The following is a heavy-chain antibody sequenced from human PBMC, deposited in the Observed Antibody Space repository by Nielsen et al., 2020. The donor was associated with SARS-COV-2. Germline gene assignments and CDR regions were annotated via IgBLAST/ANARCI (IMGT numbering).Heavy chain of an antibody. Sequence: ASVKVSCKASGYTFTSYGISWVRQAPGQGLEWMGWISAYNGNTNYAQKLQGRVTITRDTSASTAYMELSSLRSEDTAVYYCARVGDAQWLEGDYWGQGTLVTVSS. J-gene: IGHJ4*02. CDR2: ISAYNGNT. V-gene: IGHV1-18*04. D-gene: IGHD6-19*01. CDR3: ARVGDAQWLEGDY. CDR1: GYTFTSYG.